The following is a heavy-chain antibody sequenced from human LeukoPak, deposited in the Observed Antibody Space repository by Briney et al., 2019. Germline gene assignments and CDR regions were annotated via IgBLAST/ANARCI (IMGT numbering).Heavy chain of an antibody. Sequence: GSPRLSCAASGFTFSSYAMSWVRQAPGKGLEWVSAISGSGGSTYYADSVKGRFTISRDNSKNTLYLQMNSLRAEDTAVYYCAKAVDTMVRGPVDYWGQGTLVTVSS. CDR2: ISGSGGST. V-gene: IGHV3-23*01. J-gene: IGHJ4*02. D-gene: IGHD3-10*01. CDR1: GFTFSSYA. CDR3: AKAVDTMVRGPVDY.